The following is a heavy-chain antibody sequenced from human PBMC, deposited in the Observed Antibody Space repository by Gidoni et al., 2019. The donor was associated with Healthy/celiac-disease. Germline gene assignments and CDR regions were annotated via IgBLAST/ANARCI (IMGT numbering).Heavy chain of an antibody. D-gene: IGHD1-26*01. CDR3: ARDRWLVGATGRYYYYGMDV. V-gene: IGHV1-18*04. Sequence: QVQLVQSVAEVKKPGASVKVSCQASGYTFTSYGISWVRQAPGQGLEWMGWISAYNGNTNNAQKLQGRVTMTTDTSTSTAYMELRSLRSDDTAVYYCARDRWLVGATGRYYYYGMDVWGQGTTVTVSS. CDR2: ISAYNGNT. J-gene: IGHJ6*02. CDR1: GYTFTSYG.